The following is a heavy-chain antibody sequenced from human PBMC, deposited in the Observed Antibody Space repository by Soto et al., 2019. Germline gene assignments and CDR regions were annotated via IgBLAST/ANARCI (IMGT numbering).Heavy chain of an antibody. CDR1: GYTFTGYY. J-gene: IGHJ5*02. Sequence: ASVKVSCKASGYTFTGYYMHWVRQAPGQGLEWMGWINPNSGGTNYAQKVQGRVTMTRDTSISTAYMELSRLRSDDTAVYYCARSRGRGYCSGGSCYSVDPWGQGTLVTVSS. D-gene: IGHD2-15*01. CDR3: ARSRGRGYCSGGSCYSVDP. CDR2: INPNSGGT. V-gene: IGHV1-2*02.